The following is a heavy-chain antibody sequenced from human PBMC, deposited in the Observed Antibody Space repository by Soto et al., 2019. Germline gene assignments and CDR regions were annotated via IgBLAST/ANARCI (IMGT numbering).Heavy chain of an antibody. CDR1: EFSVSNSD. CDR2: IYAGGST. D-gene: IGHD3-10*01. Sequence: PGGSLRLSCEGSEFSVSNSDMSWVRQAPGKGLEWVSAIYAGGSTYYADSVKGRFTTSRDESKNTLYLQMNSLRAEDTALYYCARVPFWYGSGMDSYFGVELWGQWTTV. J-gene: IGHJ6*02. CDR3: ARVPFWYGSGMDSYFGVEL. V-gene: IGHV3-53*01.